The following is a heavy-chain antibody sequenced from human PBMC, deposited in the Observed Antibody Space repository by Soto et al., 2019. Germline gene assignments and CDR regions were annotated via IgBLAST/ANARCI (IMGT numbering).Heavy chain of an antibody. J-gene: IGHJ6*02. CDR3: AREGVYVGANYYYYGMDV. V-gene: IGHV1-69*12. Sequence: QVQLVQSGAEVKKPGSSVKVSCKASGGTFSSYAISWVRQAPGQGLEWMGGIIPIFGTANYAQKFQGRVTITADESTSTAYMELSSLRSEDTAVYYCAREGVYVGANYYYYGMDVWGQGTTVTVSS. CDR2: IIPIFGTA. CDR1: GGTFSSYA. D-gene: IGHD2-8*01.